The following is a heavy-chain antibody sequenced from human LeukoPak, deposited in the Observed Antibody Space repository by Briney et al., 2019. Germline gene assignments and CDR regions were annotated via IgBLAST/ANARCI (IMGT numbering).Heavy chain of an antibody. Sequence: ASVKVSCKASGYTFTSYDINWVRQATGQGLEWMGWMNPKSGNTGYAQKFQGRVTMTRNASISTAYMELSSLRSEDTAVYYCARRYYYYDSSGYYYPDGYNYWGQGTLVTVSS. CDR1: GYTFTSYD. CDR3: ARRYYYYDSSGYYYPDGYNY. D-gene: IGHD3-22*01. V-gene: IGHV1-8*01. J-gene: IGHJ4*02. CDR2: MNPKSGNT.